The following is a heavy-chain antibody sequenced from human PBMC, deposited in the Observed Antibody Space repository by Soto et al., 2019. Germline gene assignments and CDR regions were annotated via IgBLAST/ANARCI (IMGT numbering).Heavy chain of an antibody. Sequence: SETLSLTCTVSGGSISSYYWSWIRQPPGKGLEWIGYIYYSGSTNYNPSLKSRVTISVDTSKNQFSLKLSSVTAADTAVYYCARFGTSGCSDYWGQGTQVTVS. CDR1: GGSISSYY. J-gene: IGHJ4*02. V-gene: IGHV4-59*01. CDR2: IYYSGST. CDR3: ARFGTSGCSDY. D-gene: IGHD6-19*01.